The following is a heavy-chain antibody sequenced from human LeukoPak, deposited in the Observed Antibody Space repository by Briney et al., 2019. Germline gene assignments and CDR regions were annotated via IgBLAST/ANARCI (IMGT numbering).Heavy chain of an antibody. Sequence: SETLSLTCTVSGGSIRSYYWGWVRQPAGKGLEWIGRIYTTGTTNYNPSLKSRVTMSVDTSKNQFSLNLRSVTAADTAVYFCARQGYPASYYFPDYWSQGTLVTVSS. D-gene: IGHD3-10*01. V-gene: IGHV4-4*07. J-gene: IGHJ4*02. CDR2: IYTTGTT. CDR3: ARQGYPASYYFPDY. CDR1: GGSIRSYY.